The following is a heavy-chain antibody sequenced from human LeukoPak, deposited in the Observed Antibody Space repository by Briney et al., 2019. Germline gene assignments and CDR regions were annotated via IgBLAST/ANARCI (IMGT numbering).Heavy chain of an antibody. V-gene: IGHV4-38-2*01. J-gene: IGHJ4*02. CDR1: GYSISSGYY. CDR3: SSSMVRRATLDY. CDR2: IYHSGST. Sequence: ETLSLTCAVSGYSISSGYYWGWIRQPPGKGLEGIGSIYHSGSTYYTQSLKSRVTISVDTSKNQYSLKLSSVTAADTAVYYCSSSMVRRATLDYWGQGTLVTVSS. D-gene: IGHD3-10*01.